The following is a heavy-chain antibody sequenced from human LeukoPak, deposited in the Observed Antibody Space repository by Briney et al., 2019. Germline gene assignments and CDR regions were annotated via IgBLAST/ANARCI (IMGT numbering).Heavy chain of an antibody. J-gene: IGHJ6*02. D-gene: IGHD1-26*01. V-gene: IGHV1-8*01. CDR3: ARRVVVGATSYYYYGMDV. CDR1: GYTFTSYD. CDR2: MNPNSGNT. Sequence: ASVKVSCKASGYTFTSYDINWVRQATGQGLEWMGWMNPNSGNTGYAQKFQGRVTMTRNTSISTAYMELSSLRSEGTAVYYCARRVVVGATSYYYYGMDVWGQGTTVTVSS.